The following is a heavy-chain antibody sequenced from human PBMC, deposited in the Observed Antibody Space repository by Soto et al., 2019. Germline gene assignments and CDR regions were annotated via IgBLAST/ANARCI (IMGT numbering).Heavy chain of an antibody. V-gene: IGHV4-31*03. CDR1: GGSISSGGYY. CDR3: ARDQRGRTDDSSGYYWAFDI. CDR2: IYYSGST. D-gene: IGHD3-22*01. Sequence: TLSLTCTVSGGSISSGGYYWSWICQHPGKGLEWIGYIYYSGSTYYNPSLKSRVTISVDTSKNQFSLKLSSVTAADTAVYYCARDQRGRTDDSSGYYWAFDIWGQGKMVTVS. J-gene: IGHJ3*02.